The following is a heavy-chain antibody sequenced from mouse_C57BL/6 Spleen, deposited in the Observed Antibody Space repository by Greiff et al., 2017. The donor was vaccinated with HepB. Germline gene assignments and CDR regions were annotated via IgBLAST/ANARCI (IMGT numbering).Heavy chain of an antibody. CDR2: INSGSGGT. CDR1: GYAFTNYL. V-gene: IGHV1-54*01. D-gene: IGHD4-1*01. J-gene: IGHJ2*01. CDR3: ARLETGKDY. Sequence: QVQLQQSGAELVRPGTSVKVFCKASGYAFTNYLMEWVKQRPGQGLEWIGVINSGSGGTNNNEKFKGKATLTADKSSSTACMQLRSLTSEDSAVYFCARLETGKDYWGQGTTLTVSS.